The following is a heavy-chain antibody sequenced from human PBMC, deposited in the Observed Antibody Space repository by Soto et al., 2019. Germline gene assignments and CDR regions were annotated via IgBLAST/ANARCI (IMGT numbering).Heavy chain of an antibody. CDR2: IYDRGTT. Sequence: PSETLSLTCTVSGDSISSYYWTWIRQPPGKGLEWIAYIYDRGTTKYNPSLKRRVTISLDTSKNQFSLKMSSVAAADTAVYYCARVGNWNSYYCRLQVGAKGNTVT. J-gene: IGHJ6*04. CDR3: ARVGNWNSYYCRLQV. V-gene: IGHV4-59*01. D-gene: IGHD1-1*01. CDR1: GDSISSYY.